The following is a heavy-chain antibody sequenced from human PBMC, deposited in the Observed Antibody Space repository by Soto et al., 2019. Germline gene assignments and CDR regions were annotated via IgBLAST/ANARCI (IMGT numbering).Heavy chain of an antibody. CDR2: IYYSGST. Sequence: SETLSLTCTVSGGSVSSGSYYWSWIRQPPGKGLEWIGYIYYSGSTNYNPSLKSRVTISVDTSKNQFSLKLSSVTAADTAVYYCARAQYYYDSSGPSPFDYWGQGTLVTVSS. J-gene: IGHJ4*02. CDR3: ARAQYYYDSSGPSPFDY. V-gene: IGHV4-61*01. D-gene: IGHD3-22*01. CDR1: GGSVSSGSYY.